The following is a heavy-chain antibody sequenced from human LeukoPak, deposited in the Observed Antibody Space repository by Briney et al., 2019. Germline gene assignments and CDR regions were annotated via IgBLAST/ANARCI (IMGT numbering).Heavy chain of an antibody. CDR1: GYTLTELS. J-gene: IGHJ6*02. D-gene: IGHD2-15*01. V-gene: IGHV1-24*01. Sequence: ASVKVSCKVSGYTLTELSMHWVRQAPGKGLEWMGGFDPEDGETIYAQKFQGRVTMTEDTSTDTAYMELSSLRSEDTAVYYCATAGYCSGGSCFGFYYGMDVWGQGTTVTVSS. CDR3: ATAGYCSGGSCFGFYYGMDV. CDR2: FDPEDGET.